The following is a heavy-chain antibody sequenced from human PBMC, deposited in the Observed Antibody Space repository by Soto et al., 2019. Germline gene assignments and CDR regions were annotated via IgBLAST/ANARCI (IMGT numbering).Heavy chain of an antibody. J-gene: IGHJ3*02. CDR2: ISYDGSNK. CDR1: GFNFSSYG. D-gene: IGHD3-3*01. V-gene: IGHV3-30*18. Sequence: GLPLRLSCAAFGFNFSSYGMHWVRQAPGKGLEWVAVISYDGSNKYYADSVKGRFTISRDNSKNTLYLQMNSLRAEDTAVYYCAKTAFGVVSGAFDIWSQGTMVT. CDR3: AKTAFGVVSGAFDI.